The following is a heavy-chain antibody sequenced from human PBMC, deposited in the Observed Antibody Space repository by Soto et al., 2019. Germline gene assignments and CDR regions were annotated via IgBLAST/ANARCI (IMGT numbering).Heavy chain of an antibody. CDR1: GYTFTSYG. D-gene: IGHD6-6*01. V-gene: IGHV1-18*04. Sequence: ASVKVSCKASGYTFTSYGISWVRQAPGQGLEWMGWISAYNGNTNYAQKLQGRVTMTTDTSTSTAYMELRSLRSDDTAVYYCARDTPIAARGGWFDPWGQGTLVTVSS. CDR2: ISAYNGNT. CDR3: ARDTPIAARGGWFDP. J-gene: IGHJ5*02.